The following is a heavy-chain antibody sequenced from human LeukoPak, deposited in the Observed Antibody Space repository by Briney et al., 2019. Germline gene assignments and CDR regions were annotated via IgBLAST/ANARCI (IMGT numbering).Heavy chain of an antibody. CDR3: ARDTNWGLDY. D-gene: IGHD7-27*01. J-gene: IGHJ4*02. CDR1: GFTFNSYE. Sequence: LSGGSLRLSCAASGFTFNSYEMNGVRQAPGKRLEGGSYISSSGGTIYYADSVKGRFTISRDNAKNSLYLQMNSLRAEGTAVYYCARDTNWGLDYWDQGTLVTVSS. V-gene: IGHV3-48*03. CDR2: ISSSGGTI.